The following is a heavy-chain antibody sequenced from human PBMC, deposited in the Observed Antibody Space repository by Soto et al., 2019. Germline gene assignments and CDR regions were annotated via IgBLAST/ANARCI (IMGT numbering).Heavy chain of an antibody. D-gene: IGHD3-22*01. CDR2: ISDDSSYI. V-gene: IGHV3-21*06. J-gene: IGHJ4*02. Sequence: GGSLRLSCAASGFMFSAYTMNWVRQAPGKGLEWLSSISDDSSYIDYADSLRGRFTVSRDNARNSLYLQIDSLGVEDTAVYYCATPYYFILWGPGTLVTVSS. CDR3: ATPYYFIL. CDR1: GFMFSAYT.